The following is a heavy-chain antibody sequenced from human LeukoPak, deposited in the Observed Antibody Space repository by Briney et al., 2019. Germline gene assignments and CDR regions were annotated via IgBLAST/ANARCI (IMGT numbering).Heavy chain of an antibody. J-gene: IGHJ2*01. V-gene: IGHV1-69*13. CDR2: IIPIFGTA. Sequence: SVKVSCEASGGTFSSYAISWVRQAPGQGLEWMGGIIPIFGTANYAQKFQGRVTITADESTSTAYMELSSLRSEDTAVYYCARDRYDFWTTSYGWYFDLWGRGTLVTVSS. D-gene: IGHD3-3*01. CDR1: GGTFSSYA. CDR3: ARDRYDFWTTSYGWYFDL.